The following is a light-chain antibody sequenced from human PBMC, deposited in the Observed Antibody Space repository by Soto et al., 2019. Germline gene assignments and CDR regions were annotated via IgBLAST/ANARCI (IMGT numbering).Light chain of an antibody. J-gene: IGKJ5*01. CDR2: DAY. V-gene: IGKV3-11*01. Sequence: EVVLTQSPVTLSLSPGERATLSCRARQSFRGLLAWYQQKPGQAPRLLIYDAYNRATGIPPRFSGSGSGTDFTLTISSLEPEDSGVYYCQQRHMCPITFGQGTRLEIK. CDR1: QSFRGL. CDR3: QQRHMCPIT.